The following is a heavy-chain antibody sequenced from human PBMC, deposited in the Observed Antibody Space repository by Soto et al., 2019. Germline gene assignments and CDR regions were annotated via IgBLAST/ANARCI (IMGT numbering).Heavy chain of an antibody. V-gene: IGHV1-69*01. D-gene: IGHD3-10*01. CDR1: GGIFSTYA. CDR2: IIPIFGTP. CDR3: ARDRDDYGSGNYYNRIDF. J-gene: IGHJ4*02. Sequence: QVQLVQSGAEVKKPGSSVKVSCKASGGIFSTYAISWLRQAPGQGLEWMGGIIPIFGTPNYAQRFQGRVTITADESTSTAYMELSRLRSEDKAFYYCARDRDDYGSGNYYNRIDFWGQGTLVTVSS.